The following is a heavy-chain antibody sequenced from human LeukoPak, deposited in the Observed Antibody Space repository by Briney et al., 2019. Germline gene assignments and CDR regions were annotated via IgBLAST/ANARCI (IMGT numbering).Heavy chain of an antibody. CDR1: GFTFSSYN. CDR3: AELGITMIGGV. J-gene: IGHJ6*04. D-gene: IGHD3-10*02. CDR2: ITSGSSYI. Sequence: GGSLRLSCGASGFTFSSYNMNWVRQAPGKGLEWVSSITSGSSYIYYADSVKGRLTISRDNAKNSLYLQMNSLRAEDTAVYYCAELGITMIGGVWGKGTTVTISS. V-gene: IGHV3-21*01.